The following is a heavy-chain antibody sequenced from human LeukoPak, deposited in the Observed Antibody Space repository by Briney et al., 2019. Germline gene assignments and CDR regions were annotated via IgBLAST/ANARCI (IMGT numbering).Heavy chain of an antibody. CDR3: AKGQAGSYYKGSDY. CDR2: ISRDSGSI. D-gene: IGHD3-10*01. Sequence: SLRLSSAASGFTFDDYAMHWVRQAPGKGLEWVSGISRDSGSIGYADSVKGRFTISRDNAKNSLYLKMNSLRADDTALYYCAKGQAGSYYKGSDYWGQGTLVTVSS. J-gene: IGHJ4*02. CDR1: GFTFDDYA. V-gene: IGHV3-9*01.